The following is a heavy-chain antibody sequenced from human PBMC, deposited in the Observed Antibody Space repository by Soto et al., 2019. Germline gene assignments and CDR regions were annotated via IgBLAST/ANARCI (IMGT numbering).Heavy chain of an antibody. D-gene: IGHD2-21*02. Sequence: QITLKESGPTLVKPTQTLTLTCTFSGFSLNTGGMGVGWIRQPPGKALEWLALIYWDGDRRYSPSLMGRLTIAKDTSKNQVVLTITNMDPVDTSTYYCVHSRCGGDCLQSYSSLYYYGMDIWGQGTTVTVSS. J-gene: IGHJ6*02. CDR1: GFSLNTGGMG. V-gene: IGHV2-5*02. CDR2: IYWDGDR. CDR3: VHSRCGGDCLQSYSSLYYYGMDI.